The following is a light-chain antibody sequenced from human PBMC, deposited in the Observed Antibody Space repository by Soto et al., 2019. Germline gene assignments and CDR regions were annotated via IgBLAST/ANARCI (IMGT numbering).Light chain of an antibody. V-gene: IGKV1-5*01. CDR3: QQYSSYSRT. CDR1: QSISSW. Sequence: DIQMTQSPSTLSASVGDRATITCRVSQSISSWLAWYQQKPGKAPELLIYDASSLESGVPSRFSGSGSGTEFTLTISSLQPDDFATYYCQQYSSYSRTFGQGTKVEIK. CDR2: DAS. J-gene: IGKJ1*01.